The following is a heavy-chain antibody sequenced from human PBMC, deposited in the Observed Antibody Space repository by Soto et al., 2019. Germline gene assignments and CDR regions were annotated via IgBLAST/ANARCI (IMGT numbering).Heavy chain of an antibody. V-gene: IGHV3-7*03. Sequence: EVQLVESGGGLVQPGGSLRLSCTASGFTFSTYWMSWVRQAPGKGLGWVANIKEDGSEKYYVDSVKGRFSISRDNARSSLYPQMTSLRSEDTAVYYCVRVGRLGGYWGQGTQVTVSS. D-gene: IGHD3-16*01. CDR3: VRVGRLGGY. CDR1: GFTFSTYW. J-gene: IGHJ4*02. CDR2: IKEDGSEK.